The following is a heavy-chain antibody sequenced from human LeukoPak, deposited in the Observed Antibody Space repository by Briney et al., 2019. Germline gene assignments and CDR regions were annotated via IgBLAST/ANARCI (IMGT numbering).Heavy chain of an antibody. CDR1: GGSISSYY. CDR3: ARLLLWFGESWYFDL. CDR2: IYYSGST. Sequence: SETLSLTCTVSGGSISSYYWSWIRQPPGKGLEWIGYIYYSGSTNYNPSLKSRVTISVDTSKNQFSLKLSSVTAADTAVYYCARLLLWFGESWYFDLWGRGTLDTVSS. V-gene: IGHV4-59*08. J-gene: IGHJ2*01. D-gene: IGHD3-10*01.